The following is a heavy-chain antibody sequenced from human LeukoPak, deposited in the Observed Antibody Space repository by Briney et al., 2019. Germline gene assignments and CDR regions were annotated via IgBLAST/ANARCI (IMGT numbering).Heavy chain of an antibody. CDR2: IYPGDADT. CDR1: GYSFTSDW. D-gene: IGHD2-2*01. V-gene: IGHV5-51*01. Sequence: GESLKISAKGSGYSFTSDWIGWVRQMPGKGLEWMGIIYPGDADTRYSPSFRGQVTISADKSISTADLQSSRLKASDTAMYYCARGGGYCSSTSCYAGDAFDMWGEGTMVTVSS. J-gene: IGHJ3*02. CDR3: ARGGGYCSSTSCYAGDAFDM.